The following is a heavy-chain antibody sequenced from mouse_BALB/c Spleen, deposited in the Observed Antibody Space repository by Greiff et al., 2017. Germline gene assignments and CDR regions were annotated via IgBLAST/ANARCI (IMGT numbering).Heavy chain of an antibody. D-gene: IGHD1-2*01. CDR1: GFTFSSFG. CDR3: ARSTATIYWYFDV. CDR2: ISSGSSTI. V-gene: IGHV5-17*02. J-gene: IGHJ1*01. Sequence: DVKLVESGGGLVQPGGSRKLSCAASGFTFSSFGMHWVRQAPEKGLEWVAYISSGSSTIYYADTVKGRFTISRDNPKNTLFLQMTSLRSEDTAMYYCARSTATIYWYFDVWGAGTTVTVSS.